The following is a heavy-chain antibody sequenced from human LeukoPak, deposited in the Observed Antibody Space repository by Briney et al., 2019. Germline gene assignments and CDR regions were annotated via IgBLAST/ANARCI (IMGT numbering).Heavy chain of an antibody. CDR3: ARDYVTMAPDY. V-gene: IGHV3-21*01. Sequence: KSGGSLRLSCAASGFTFNTYGMNWVRQAPGKGLEWLSYIGPGPSHTYYADSVRGRFVISRDDAKSSLYLQMSSLRAEDTAVNYCARDYVTMAPDYGGLGTLVTVSS. J-gene: IGHJ4*02. D-gene: IGHD3-10*02. CDR2: IGPGPSHT. CDR1: GFTFNTYG.